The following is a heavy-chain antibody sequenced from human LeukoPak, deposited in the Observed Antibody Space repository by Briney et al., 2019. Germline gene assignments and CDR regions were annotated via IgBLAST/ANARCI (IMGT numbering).Heavy chain of an antibody. CDR2: IYYSGST. Sequence: SETLSLTCTVSGGSISSGDYYWSWIRQPPGKGLEWIGYIYYSGSTYYNPSLKSRVTISVDTSKNQFSLKLSSVTAADTAVYYCARNHPGGYYGSGSYGTFDYWRQGTLVTVSS. D-gene: IGHD3-10*01. J-gene: IGHJ4*02. V-gene: IGHV4-30-4*08. CDR1: GGSISSGDYY. CDR3: ARNHPGGYYGSGSYGTFDY.